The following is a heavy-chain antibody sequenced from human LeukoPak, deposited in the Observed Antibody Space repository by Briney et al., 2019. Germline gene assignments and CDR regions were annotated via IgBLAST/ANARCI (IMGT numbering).Heavy chain of an antibody. D-gene: IGHD5-12*01. CDR1: GFTFSTYA. V-gene: IGHV3-23*01. CDR3: AKGHTDSEWLYFDS. J-gene: IGHJ4*02. CDR2: IRGSGDST. Sequence: GGSLRLSCAASGFTFSTYAMSWVRQAPGKGLEWVSGIRGSGDSTYYADSVKGRFTISRDNSKNTLYLQMYSLRAEDTAVYYCAKGHTDSEWLYFDSWGQGSLVTVSS.